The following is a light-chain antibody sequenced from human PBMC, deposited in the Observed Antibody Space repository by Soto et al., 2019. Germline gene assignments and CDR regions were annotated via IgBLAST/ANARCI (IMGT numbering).Light chain of an antibody. CDR1: SSNIGSNY. J-gene: IGLJ3*02. Sequence: QSVLTQPPSASGTPGQRVTISCSGSSSNIGSNYVFWYQQLPGTAPKLLIFKNNHRPSGVPDRFSGSKSGSSASLAISGLRSEDEADYYCAAWDDSLSAGVFGGGTKVTVL. V-gene: IGLV1-47*01. CDR2: KNN. CDR3: AAWDDSLSAGV.